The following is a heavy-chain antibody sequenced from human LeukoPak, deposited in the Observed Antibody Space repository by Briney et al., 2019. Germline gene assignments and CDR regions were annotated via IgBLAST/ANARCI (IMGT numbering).Heavy chain of an antibody. Sequence: PSETLSLTCAVSGGSITTGGYSWSWIRQTPGKGLEWIGYILYSGGTHYNPSLTGRVTISADTSKNQFSLTLTSVTAADTAVYYCARVLPGVYAHDYWGQGTLVTVSS. CDR3: ARVLPGVYAHDY. CDR1: GGSITTGGYS. J-gene: IGHJ4*02. V-gene: IGHV4-30-2*01. D-gene: IGHD2-8*01. CDR2: ILYSGGT.